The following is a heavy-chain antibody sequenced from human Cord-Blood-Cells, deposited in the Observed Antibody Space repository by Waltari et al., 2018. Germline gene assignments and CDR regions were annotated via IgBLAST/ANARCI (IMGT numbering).Heavy chain of an antibody. CDR2: INAGNGNT. J-gene: IGHJ6*02. D-gene: IGHD6-13*01. CDR3: ARESSSSWYYYYYGMDV. CDR1: GYTFTSYA. V-gene: IGHV1-3*01. Sequence: QVQLVQSGAAVKKPGASVKVSCKASGYTFTSYAMHWVRPPPGQRLEWMGWINAGNGNTKYSQKFQGRVTITRDTSASTAYMELSSLRSEDTAVYYCARESSSSWYYYYYGMDVWGQGTTVTVSS.